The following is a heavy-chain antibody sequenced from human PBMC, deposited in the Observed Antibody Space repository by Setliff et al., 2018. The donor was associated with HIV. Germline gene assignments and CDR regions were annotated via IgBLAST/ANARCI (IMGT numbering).Heavy chain of an antibody. D-gene: IGHD3-22*01. J-gene: IGHJ4*02. CDR3: ARNFYDSSGYRYDY. CDR1: GGTFSSYA. V-gene: IGHV1-69*06. Sequence: GASVKVSCKASGGTFSSYAISWVRQAPGQGLEWMGGILPIFGTANYAQKFQGRVTMTWDTSISTAYMELSRLTSGDTAVYYCARNFYDSSGYRYDYWGQGTLGTVSS. CDR2: ILPIFGTA.